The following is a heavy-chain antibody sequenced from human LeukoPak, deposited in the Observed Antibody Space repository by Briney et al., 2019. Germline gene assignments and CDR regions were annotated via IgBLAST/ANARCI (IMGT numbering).Heavy chain of an antibody. V-gene: IGHV3-21*01. CDR2: ISTSSIYI. D-gene: IGHD5-18*01. J-gene: IGHJ4*02. Sequence: PGGSLRLSCAASGFTFSSYSMNWVRQAPGKGLEWVSFISTSSIYIYYADSVKGRFTISRDNAKNSLYLQMNSLRAEDTAVYYCVREIREDTAMVTSFWGQGALVTVSS. CDR3: VREIREDTAMVTSF. CDR1: GFTFSSYS.